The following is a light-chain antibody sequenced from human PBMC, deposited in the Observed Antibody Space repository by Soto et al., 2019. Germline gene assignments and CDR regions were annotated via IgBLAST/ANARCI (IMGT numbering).Light chain of an antibody. V-gene: IGKV1-9*01. Sequence: IQMTQSPSSLSASVRDRVTITCRASQSISSYFNWYQQKPGKAPKFLIYAAPTLQSGAPSRFSGSGSGTEFALTISSLQPEDSATYYCQQLKSYPLTFGGGTKVDIK. J-gene: IGKJ4*01. CDR1: QSISSY. CDR3: QQLKSYPLT. CDR2: AAP.